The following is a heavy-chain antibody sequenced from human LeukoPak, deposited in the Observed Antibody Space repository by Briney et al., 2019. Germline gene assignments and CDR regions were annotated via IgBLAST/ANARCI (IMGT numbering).Heavy chain of an antibody. V-gene: IGHV3-23*01. D-gene: IGHD3-22*01. CDR2: ISGSGGST. CDR1: GFTFSSYA. Sequence: PGGSLRLSCAASGFTFSSYAMSWVRQAPGKGLEWVSAISGSGGSTYYADSVKGRFTISRDNSKNTLYLQMNSLRAEDTAVYYCAKRGYDSSGYYTTRTVYWGQGTLVTVSS. J-gene: IGHJ4*02. CDR3: AKRGYDSSGYYTTRTVY.